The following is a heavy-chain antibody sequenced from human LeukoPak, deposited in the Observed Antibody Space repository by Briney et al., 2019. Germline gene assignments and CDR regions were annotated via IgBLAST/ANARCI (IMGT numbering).Heavy chain of an antibody. CDR1: GFTFDEYA. Sequence: GGSLRLSCAVSGFTFDEYAMHWVRQAPGKGLEWVSGISWNSGLIDYADSVKGRFTISRDNAKNSLYLQMNSLKAEGTAFYYCAKVGIFGLVTYYFDYWGQGTLVTVSS. J-gene: IGHJ4*02. CDR3: AKVGIFGLVTYYFDY. CDR2: ISWNSGLI. V-gene: IGHV3-9*01. D-gene: IGHD3/OR15-3a*01.